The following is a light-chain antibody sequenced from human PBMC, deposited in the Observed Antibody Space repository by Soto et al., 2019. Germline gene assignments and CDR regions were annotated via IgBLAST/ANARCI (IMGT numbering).Light chain of an antibody. CDR3: QQYNRYPRT. Sequence: DIHMTQSPSTLSASVGDRVTITCRASQSISSWLAWYQQKPGKAPKLLIYKASSLESGVPSRFSGSGSGTEFTLTISSLQPDDFATYYCQQYNRYPRTFGQGTKVEIK. CDR1: QSISSW. J-gene: IGKJ1*01. V-gene: IGKV1-5*03. CDR2: KAS.